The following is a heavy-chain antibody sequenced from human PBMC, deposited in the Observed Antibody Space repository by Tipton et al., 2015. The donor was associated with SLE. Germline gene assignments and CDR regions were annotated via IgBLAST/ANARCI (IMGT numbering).Heavy chain of an antibody. J-gene: IGHJ1*01. V-gene: IGHV3-43*01. CDR1: GFTFDDYT. D-gene: IGHD2-15*01. CDR3: AKSKPLLGYCSGGCCAEYFQH. CDR2: ISWDGGST. Sequence: SLRLSCAASGFTFDDYTMHWVRQAPGKGLEWVSLISWDGGSTYYADSVKGRFTISRDNSKNSLYLQMNSLRAEDTAVYYCAKSKPLLGYCSGGCCAEYFQHWGQGTLVTVSS.